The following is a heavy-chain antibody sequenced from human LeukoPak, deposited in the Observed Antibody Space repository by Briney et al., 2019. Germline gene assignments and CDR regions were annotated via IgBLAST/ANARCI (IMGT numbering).Heavy chain of an antibody. Sequence: PGGSLRLSCAASGFTVSSNYMSWVRQAPGKGLEGVSVIYSGGSTYYAHSVKGRFNISRDNSKNTLYIQMNSLRAEDTAVYYCARGYTRFDYYDSSGPFDYWGQGTLVTVSS. D-gene: IGHD3-22*01. V-gene: IGHV3-66*01. J-gene: IGHJ4*02. CDR3: ARGYTRFDYYDSSGPFDY. CDR1: GFTVSSNY. CDR2: IYSGGST.